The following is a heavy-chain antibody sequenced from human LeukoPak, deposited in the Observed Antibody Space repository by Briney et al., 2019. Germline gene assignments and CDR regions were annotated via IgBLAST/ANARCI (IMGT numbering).Heavy chain of an antibody. CDR3: ARALGGYYYDSSGYYDY. CDR1: GFTVSSNY. V-gene: IGHV3-66*01. D-gene: IGHD3-22*01. J-gene: IGHJ4*02. CDR2: IYSGGST. Sequence: QPGGSLRLSCAASGFTVSSNYMSWVRQAPGKGLEWVSVIYSGGSTYYADSVKGRFTISRDNSKNTLYLQMNSLRAEDTAVYYCARALGGYYYDSSGYYDYWGQGTLVTGSS.